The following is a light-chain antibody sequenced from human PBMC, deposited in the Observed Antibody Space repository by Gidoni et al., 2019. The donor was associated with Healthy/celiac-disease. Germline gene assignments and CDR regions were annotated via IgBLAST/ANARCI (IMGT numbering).Light chain of an antibody. V-gene: IGKV2-28*01. J-gene: IGKJ2*01. CDR2: LGS. Sequence: IVMTQPPPSLPVTPGEQASISCRSSQSLLHSNGYNYLDWYLQKPGQSPQLLIYLGSNRASGVPDRFSGSGSGTDFTLKISRVEAEDVGVYYCMQALQTPRTFGQGTKLEIK. CDR3: MQALQTPRT. CDR1: QSLLHSNGYNY.